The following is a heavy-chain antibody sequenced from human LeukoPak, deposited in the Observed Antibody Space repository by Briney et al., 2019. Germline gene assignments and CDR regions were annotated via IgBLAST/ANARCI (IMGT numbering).Heavy chain of an antibody. D-gene: IGHD6-19*01. J-gene: IGHJ4*02. CDR3: ASLTSRGGWNFDY. Sequence: SETLSLTCTVSGGSISSSSYYWGWIRQPPEKGLEWIGSIYYSGSTYYNPSLKSRVTMSVDTSKNQSSLKLSSVTAADTAVYYCASLTSRGGWNFDYWGQGTLVTVSS. V-gene: IGHV4-39*07. CDR1: GGSISSSSYY. CDR2: IYYSGST.